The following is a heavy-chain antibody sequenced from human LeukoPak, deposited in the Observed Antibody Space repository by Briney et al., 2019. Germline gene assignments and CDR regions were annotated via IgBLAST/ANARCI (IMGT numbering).Heavy chain of an antibody. CDR2: INSDGSST. Sequence: GGSLRLSCAASGFTFSSYWMHWVRQAPGKGLGWVSRINSDGSSTSYAGSVKGRFTISRDNAKNTLYLQMNSLRAEDTAVYYCARDGDFYSGSYYYFDYWGQGTLVTVSS. CDR1: GFTFSSYW. CDR3: ARDGDFYSGSYYYFDY. J-gene: IGHJ4*02. V-gene: IGHV3-74*01. D-gene: IGHD1-26*01.